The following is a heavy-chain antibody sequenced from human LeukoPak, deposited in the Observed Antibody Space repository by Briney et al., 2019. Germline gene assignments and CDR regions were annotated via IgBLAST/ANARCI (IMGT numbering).Heavy chain of an antibody. CDR3: AKDQGQAVVPRRFDY. Sequence: GGSLRLSCAASGFTFSTYAMSWVRQAPGKGLEWVSTIYYSGGNTYSADSVKGRFTISRDNAKNTLYLQMNSLRAEGTAVYYCAKDQGQAVVPRRFDYWGQGTLVTVSS. CDR2: IYYSGGNT. D-gene: IGHD2-15*01. J-gene: IGHJ4*02. CDR1: GFTFSTYA. V-gene: IGHV3-23*01.